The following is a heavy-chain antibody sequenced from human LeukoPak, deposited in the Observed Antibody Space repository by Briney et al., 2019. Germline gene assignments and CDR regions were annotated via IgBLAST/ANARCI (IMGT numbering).Heavy chain of an antibody. CDR1: GFTFSSFD. CDR2: INTNGAYT. J-gene: IGHJ4*02. V-gene: IGHV3-23*01. Sequence: GGSLRLSCAASGFTFSSFDMTWVRQAPGKGLEWVSSINTNGAYTHYADSVRGRFTISRDNSKNTLFLQMNILRAEDTAVFYCAKRDSSGSYFFDSWGPGTLVTVSS. CDR3: AKRDSSGSYFFDS. D-gene: IGHD3-22*01.